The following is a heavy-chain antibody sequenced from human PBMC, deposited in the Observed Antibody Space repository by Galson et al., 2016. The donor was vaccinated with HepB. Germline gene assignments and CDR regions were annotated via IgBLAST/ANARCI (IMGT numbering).Heavy chain of an antibody. CDR2: IDPVESYT. D-gene: IGHD3-22*01. Sequence: SGAEVKKPGESLRISCKGSGYSFTSYWISWVRQMPGKGLEWMGRIDPVESYTNYSPSFQGHVTISAEKSISTAYLQWSSLKASDTAMYYCARSVDYYDSSAYWWGQGTLVTVSS. J-gene: IGHJ4*02. CDR3: ARSVDYYDSSAYW. V-gene: IGHV5-10-1*01. CDR1: GYSFTSYW.